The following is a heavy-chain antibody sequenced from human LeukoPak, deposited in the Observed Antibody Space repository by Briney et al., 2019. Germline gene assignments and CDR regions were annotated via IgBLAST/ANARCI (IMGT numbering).Heavy chain of an antibody. V-gene: IGHV4-59*08. CDR2: IYYSGST. Sequence: SETLSLTCTVSGGSISSYYWSWIRQPPGKGLEWIGYIYYSGSTNYNPSLKSRVTISVDTSKNQFSLKLSSVTAAATAVYYCARFKGLGRDGYNLHAFDIWGQGTMVTVSS. J-gene: IGHJ3*02. CDR1: GGSISSYY. D-gene: IGHD5-24*01. CDR3: ARFKGLGRDGYNLHAFDI.